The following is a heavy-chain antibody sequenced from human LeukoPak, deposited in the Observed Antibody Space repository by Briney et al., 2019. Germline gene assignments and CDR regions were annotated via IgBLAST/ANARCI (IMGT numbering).Heavy chain of an antibody. Sequence: GGSLRLSCAASGFTFSNYGIHWVRQAPGKGLEWVTFIRYDGSSKYYADSVKGRFTISRDNSKNTLFLHMNSLRTEDTAVYYCARDPLNYGSGSQSYWGQGTLVTVSS. CDR3: ARDPLNYGSGSQSY. CDR1: GFTFSNYG. CDR2: IRYDGSSK. D-gene: IGHD3-10*01. V-gene: IGHV3-30*02. J-gene: IGHJ4*02.